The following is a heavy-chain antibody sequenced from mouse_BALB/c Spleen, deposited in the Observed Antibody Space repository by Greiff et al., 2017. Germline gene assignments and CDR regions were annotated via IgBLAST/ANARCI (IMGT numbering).Heavy chain of an antibody. CDR3: AREGYYGCFDY. J-gene: IGHJ2*01. CDR2: IWGDGST. D-gene: IGHD1-1*01. CDR1: GFSLTGYG. Sequence: QVQLQQSGPGLVAPSQSLSITCTVSGFSLTGYGVNWVRQPPGKGLEWLGMIWGDGSTDYNSALKSRLSISKDNSKSQVFLQMNSLQTDDTARYYCAREGYYGCFDYWGQGTTLTVSS. V-gene: IGHV2-6-7*01.